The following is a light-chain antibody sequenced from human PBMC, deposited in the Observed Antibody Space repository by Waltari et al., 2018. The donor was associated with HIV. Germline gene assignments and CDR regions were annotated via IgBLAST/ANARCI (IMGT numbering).Light chain of an antibody. CDR1: RSNVHFTG. J-gene: IGLJ1*01. CDR2: FDD. Sequence: QSVLTPPPSVSEAPSQMVTIPCSGSRSNVHFTGVNWYQQLPGKAPKLLIYFDDLLSSGVSDRFSGSKSGTSASLAISGLQSEDEGDYYCAAWDDSLNGYVFGTGTKVTVL. V-gene: IGLV1-36*01. CDR3: AAWDDSLNGYV.